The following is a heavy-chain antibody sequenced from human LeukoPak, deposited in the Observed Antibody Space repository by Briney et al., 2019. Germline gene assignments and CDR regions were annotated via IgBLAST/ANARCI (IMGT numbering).Heavy chain of an antibody. V-gene: IGHV4-39*07. CDR1: GGSISSSSYY. CDR3: ARGGGDFNWFDP. D-gene: IGHD2-21*02. CDR2: IYYSRST. J-gene: IGHJ5*02. Sequence: PSETLSLTCTVSGGSISSSSYYWGWIRQPPGKGLEWIGSIYYSRSTYYNPSLKSRVTISVDTSKNQFSLKLSSVTAADTAVYYCARGGGDFNWFDPWGQGTLVTVSS.